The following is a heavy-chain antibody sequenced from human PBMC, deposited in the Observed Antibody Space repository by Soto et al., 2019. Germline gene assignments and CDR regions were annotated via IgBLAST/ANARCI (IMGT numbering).Heavy chain of an antibody. D-gene: IGHD2-8*01. J-gene: IGHJ6*02. V-gene: IGHV1-24*01. Sequence: ASVKVSCKASGYTLTELSMHWVRQAPGKGLEWMGGFDPEDGETIYAQKFQGRVTMTEDTSTDTAYMELSSLRSEDTAVYYCATSAGGVLMVYADNYYGMDVWGQGTTVTVS. CDR3: ATSAGGVLMVYADNYYGMDV. CDR2: FDPEDGET. CDR1: GYTLTELS.